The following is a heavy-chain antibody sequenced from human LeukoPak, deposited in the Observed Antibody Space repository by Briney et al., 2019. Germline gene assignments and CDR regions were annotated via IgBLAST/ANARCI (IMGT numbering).Heavy chain of an antibody. CDR2: IYYSGST. V-gene: IGHV4-59*12. CDR1: GGSFSGYY. Sequence: PSETLSLTCAVYGGSFSGYYWSWIRQPPGKGLEWIGYIYYSGSTNYNPSLKSRVTISVDTSKNQFSLKMTSVTAADTAVYYCARDFDSWGQGTLVTVSS. CDR3: ARDFDS. J-gene: IGHJ4*02.